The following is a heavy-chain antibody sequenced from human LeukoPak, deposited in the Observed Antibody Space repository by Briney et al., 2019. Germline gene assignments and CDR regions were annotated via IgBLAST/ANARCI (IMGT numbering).Heavy chain of an antibody. CDR2: FDPEDGET. Sequence: GASVKVSCKVSGYTLTELSMHWVRQAPGKGLEWMGGFDPEDGETIYAQKYQGRVTMTEDTSTDTAYMELSSLRSEDTAVYYCATDITGTTRWFDPWGQGTLVTVSS. CDR3: ATDITGTTRWFDP. CDR1: GYTLTELS. J-gene: IGHJ5*02. D-gene: IGHD1-7*01. V-gene: IGHV1-24*01.